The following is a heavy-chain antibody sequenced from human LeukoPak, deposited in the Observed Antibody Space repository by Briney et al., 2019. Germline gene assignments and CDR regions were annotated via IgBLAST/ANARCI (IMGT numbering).Heavy chain of an antibody. V-gene: IGHV4-39*01. D-gene: IGHD6-25*01. CDR2: IYYSGST. Sequence: SETLSLTCTVSGGSISSSSYYWGWIRQPPGKGLEWIGSIYYSGSTYYNPSLKSRVTISVDTSNNQFSLKLSSVTAADTAVYYCARQHRGYAPGWGQGNLGTVSS. J-gene: IGHJ4*02. CDR1: GGSISSSSYY. CDR3: ARQHRGYAPG.